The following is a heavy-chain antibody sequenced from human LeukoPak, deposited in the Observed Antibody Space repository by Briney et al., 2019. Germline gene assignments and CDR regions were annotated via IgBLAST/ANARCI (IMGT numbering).Heavy chain of an antibody. J-gene: IGHJ4*02. CDR2: ISAYNSNT. Sequence: ASVKVSCKASGYSFTRYAMNWVRQAPGQGLEWMGWISAYNSNTNYAQKKLQGRVTVTTDTSTSTAYMELRSLRSDDTAVYYCARDLRRDTSGWNSQAVLDYWGQGTLVTVSS. D-gene: IGHD6-19*01. CDR3: ARDLRRDTSGWNSQAVLDY. V-gene: IGHV1-18*01. CDR1: GYSFTRYA.